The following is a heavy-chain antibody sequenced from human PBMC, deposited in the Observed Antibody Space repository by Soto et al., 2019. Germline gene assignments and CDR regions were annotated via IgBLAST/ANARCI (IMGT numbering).Heavy chain of an antibody. Sequence: SVGSLRLSGATSGYSFSNYAMSWVRKTRGKGLEWVAVISYDGSNKYYADSVKGRFTMSRDNSKNTLYLQMNSLTAEDTAVYYCAKDPQVRRRYRRSSYGNTYFDYCGKGPLVTVSS. V-gene: IGHV3-30*18. CDR3: AKDPQVRRRYRRSSYGNTYFDY. CDR2: ISYDGSNK. J-gene: IGHJ4*02. D-gene: IGHD6-13*01. CDR1: GYSFSNYA.